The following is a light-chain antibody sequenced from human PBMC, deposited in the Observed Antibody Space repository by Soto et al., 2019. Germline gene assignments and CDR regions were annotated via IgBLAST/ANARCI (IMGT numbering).Light chain of an antibody. CDR3: QQYNVWPLT. CDR1: QSISSN. CDR2: LAS. Sequence: EIVMTQSPATLSVSPGERATLSCRASQSISSNLAWYQQKPGQTPKLLIYLASTRATGIPARFSGGVSGTEFTLTISSLQSEDFAVYYCQQYNVWPLTFGGGTKVEFK. J-gene: IGKJ4*01. V-gene: IGKV3-15*01.